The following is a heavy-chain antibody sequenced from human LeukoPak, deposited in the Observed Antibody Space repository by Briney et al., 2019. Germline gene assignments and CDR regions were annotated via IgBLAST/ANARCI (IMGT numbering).Heavy chain of an antibody. CDR1: GYTFTGYY. J-gene: IGHJ6*02. CDR3: ARGEDLGVAMDYYYGLDV. D-gene: IGHD2-8*01. V-gene: IGHV1-2*06. CDR2: INANSGGT. Sequence: ASVKVSCKASGYTFTGYYMHWVRQAPGQGLEWMGRINANSGGTNTAQKFQGRVTMTRDTSKTTAYMELSGLRSDDTAVYYCARGEDLGVAMDYYYGLDVWGQGTTVTVSS.